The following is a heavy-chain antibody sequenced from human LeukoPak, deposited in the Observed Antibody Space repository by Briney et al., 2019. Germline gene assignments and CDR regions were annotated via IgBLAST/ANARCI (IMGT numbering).Heavy chain of an antibody. CDR3: AKSLFGVVIIGDAFDI. J-gene: IGHJ3*02. V-gene: IGHV3-23*01. Sequence: HSGGSLRLSCAASGFTFSSYAMSWVRQAPGKGLEWVSAISGSGGSTYYADSVKGRFTISRDNSKNTLYLQMNSLRAEDTAVYYCAKSLFGVVIIGDAFDIWGQGTMVTVSS. D-gene: IGHD3-3*01. CDR1: GFTFSSYA. CDR2: ISGSGGST.